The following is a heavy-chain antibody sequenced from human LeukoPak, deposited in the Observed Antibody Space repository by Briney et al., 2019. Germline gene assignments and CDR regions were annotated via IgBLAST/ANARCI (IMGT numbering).Heavy chain of an antibody. Sequence: PGGSLRLSCAASGFTFSNYWMNWVRQAPGKGLEWVANINRDGSEKYYADSVKGRFIVSRDNAKNSVYLQMNSLRAEDTAMYYCATDTGSYRGLESWGRGTLVTVSS. D-gene: IGHD3-16*02. V-gene: IGHV3-7*05. CDR3: ATDTGSYRGLES. CDR1: GFTFSNYW. J-gene: IGHJ4*02. CDR2: INRDGSEK.